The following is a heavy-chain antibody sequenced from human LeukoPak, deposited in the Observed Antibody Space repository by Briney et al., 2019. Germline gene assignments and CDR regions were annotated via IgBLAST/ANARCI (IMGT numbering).Heavy chain of an antibody. D-gene: IGHD3-10*01. J-gene: IGHJ4*02. Sequence: GGSLRLSCAASGFTFSSYWMSWVRQAPGKGLEWVANIKQDGSEKYYVDSVKGRFTISRDNAKNSLYPQMNSLRAEDTAVYYCASYVLLWFGEFDYWGQGTLVTVPS. V-gene: IGHV3-7*01. CDR3: ASYVLLWFGEFDY. CDR2: IKQDGSEK. CDR1: GFTFSSYW.